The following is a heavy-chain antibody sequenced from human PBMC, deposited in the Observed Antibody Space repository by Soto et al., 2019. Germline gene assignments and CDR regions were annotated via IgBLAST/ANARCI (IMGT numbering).Heavy chain of an antibody. J-gene: IGHJ6*02. CDR2: IYYSGST. Sequence: QVQLQESGPGLVKPSQTLSLTCTVSGGSISSGGYYWSWIRQHPGKGLEWIGYIYYSGSTYYNPSLKSGVTISGDTSNNHFSPRLSSVAAAGTAVYYCARNPADRMTAGGMDVWGPRATVTVSS. D-gene: IGHD2-21*02. CDR3: ARNPADRMTAGGMDV. V-gene: IGHV4-31*03. CDR1: GGSISSGGYY.